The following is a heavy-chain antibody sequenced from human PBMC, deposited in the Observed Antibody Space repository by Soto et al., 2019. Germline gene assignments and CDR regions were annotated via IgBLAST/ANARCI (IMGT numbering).Heavy chain of an antibody. CDR1: GFTFSSYS. J-gene: IGHJ2*01. CDR2: ISSSSSYI. Sequence: GGSLRLSCAASGFTFSSYSMNWVRQAPGKELEWVSSISSSSSYIYYADSVKGRFTISRDKAKKSLYLQMNILRAEDTAVYYCARLLCSSTSCSDYWYFDLWGRGTLVTVSS. V-gene: IGHV3-21*01. D-gene: IGHD2-2*01. CDR3: ARLLCSSTSCSDYWYFDL.